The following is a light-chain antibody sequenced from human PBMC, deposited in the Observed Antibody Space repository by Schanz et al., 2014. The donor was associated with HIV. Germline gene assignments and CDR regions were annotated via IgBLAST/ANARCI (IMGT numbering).Light chain of an antibody. J-gene: IGLJ1*01. V-gene: IGLV2-23*01. CDR2: EDY. CDR3: CSYAGRYTFYV. Sequence: QSVLTQPASVSGSPGQSITISCTGTSSNIGTYDLVSWYQQHPGKAPKVIIYEDYKRPSGVPDRFSGSKSGNTASLTISGLQAEDEADYYCCSYAGRYTFYVFGTGTKLTVL. CDR1: SSNIGTYDL.